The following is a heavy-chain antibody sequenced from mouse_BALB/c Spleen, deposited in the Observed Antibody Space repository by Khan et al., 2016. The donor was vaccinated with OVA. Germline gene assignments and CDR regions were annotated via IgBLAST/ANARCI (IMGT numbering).Heavy chain of an antibody. J-gene: IGHJ2*01. CDR1: GYSITSGYV. CDR3: ARTARIKY. Sequence: EVQLQESGPGLVKPSQSLSLTCTVTGYSITSGYVWNWIRQFPGNKLEWVGYITDSGSTNYNPSLKSRISITRDTSKNQFFLQLNSVTAEDTATYYCARTARIKYWGQGTTLTVSS. V-gene: IGHV3-2*02. D-gene: IGHD1-2*01. CDR2: ITDSGST.